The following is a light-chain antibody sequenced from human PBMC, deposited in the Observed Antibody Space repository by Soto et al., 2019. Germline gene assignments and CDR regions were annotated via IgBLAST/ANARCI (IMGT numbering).Light chain of an antibody. V-gene: IGKV3-15*01. J-gene: IGKJ5*01. CDR3: QQYNNWPPT. Sequence: DIVMTQSPSTLSASPGERATLSFRASQSVRNFVGWYQQKPGQAPRLLIYNVSTTATGIPARFSGSGSGTEFTLTISSLQSEDFAVYDCQQYNNWPPTFGRGTRLEI. CDR2: NVS. CDR1: QSVRNF.